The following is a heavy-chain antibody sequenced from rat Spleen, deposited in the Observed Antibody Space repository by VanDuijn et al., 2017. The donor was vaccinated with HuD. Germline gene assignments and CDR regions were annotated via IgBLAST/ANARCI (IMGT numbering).Heavy chain of an antibody. J-gene: IGHJ2*01. CDR3: ATVGPDWEVGY. V-gene: IGHV5-25*01. CDR1: GFTFSNCD. D-gene: IGHD5-1*01. Sequence: EVQLVESGGGLVQPGRSMKLSCVASGFTFSNCDMAWVRQAPKKGLEWVAYISYDGETTYYRNSVTGRFTISRDNAKSTLYLQMDSLRSEDTATYYCATVGPDWEVGYWGQGVMVTVSS. CDR2: ISYDGETT.